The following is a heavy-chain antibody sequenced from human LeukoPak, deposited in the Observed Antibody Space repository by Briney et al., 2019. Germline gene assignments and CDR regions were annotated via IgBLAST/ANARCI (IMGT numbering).Heavy chain of an antibody. CDR2: IKRDGSEK. CDR1: AFTVSSNY. D-gene: IGHD6-13*01. Sequence: GGSLRLSCAASAFTVSSNYMSCVRQAPGKGLEWVANIKRDGSEKYYVDSVKGRFTISRDNAKNSLYLQMNNLRAEDMAVYDCAKAEGYNSNWGQGTLVTVSS. CDR3: AKAEGYNSN. J-gene: IGHJ4*02. V-gene: IGHV3-7*04.